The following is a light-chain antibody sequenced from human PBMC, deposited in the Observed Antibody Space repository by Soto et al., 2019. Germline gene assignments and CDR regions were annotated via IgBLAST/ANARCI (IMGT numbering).Light chain of an antibody. J-gene: IGKJ2*01. Sequence: EIVLTQSPGTLSLSPGERATLSCRASHIVSSSYLAWYQQKPGQAPRLLIYGASSRATGIPDRFSGSGSGTDFTLTISRLEPEDFAVYSCQQYGSSPPYTFGQGTRLEIK. V-gene: IGKV3-20*01. CDR1: HIVSSSY. CDR3: QQYGSSPPYT. CDR2: GAS.